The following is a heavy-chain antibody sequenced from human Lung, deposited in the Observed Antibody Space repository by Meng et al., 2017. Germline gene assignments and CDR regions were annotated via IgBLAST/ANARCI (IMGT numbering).Heavy chain of an antibody. J-gene: IGHJ4*02. Sequence: QVQLQESGPGLVEPSQTLSLTCTVSGGSITSGVYYLSWIRQHPGKGLEWIGHIHYAGRTYYNPSLESRITISVDTSKSQFSLRLSALTAADTAVYYCAREADGSGRLDYWGQGTLVTVSS. CDR3: AREADGSGRLDY. V-gene: IGHV4-31*03. D-gene: IGHD3-10*01. CDR2: IHYAGRT. CDR1: GGSITSGVYY.